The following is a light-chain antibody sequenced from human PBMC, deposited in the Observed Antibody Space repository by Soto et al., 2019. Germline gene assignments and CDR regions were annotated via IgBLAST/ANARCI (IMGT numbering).Light chain of an antibody. Sequence: SVLTQPPSVSAAPGQEVTISCSGSSSNIGNNFVSWYQHLPGTAPKLLIYDNNKRPSGIPDRFSGTKSGTSATLGITGLQTGDEAHYYCATWDSSLIAGVFGGGTKVTVL. V-gene: IGLV1-51*01. CDR3: ATWDSSLIAGV. CDR2: DNN. J-gene: IGLJ2*01. CDR1: SSNIGNNF.